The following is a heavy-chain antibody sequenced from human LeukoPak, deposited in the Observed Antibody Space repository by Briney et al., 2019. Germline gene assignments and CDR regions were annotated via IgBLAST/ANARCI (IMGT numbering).Heavy chain of an antibody. CDR3: ARDPRYCSGGSCCAAVLFDY. D-gene: IGHD2-15*01. V-gene: IGHV1-69*13. Sequence: GASVKVSCKASGGAFSSYAISWVRQAPGQGLEWMGGIIPIFGTANYAQKFQGRVTITADESTSTAYMELSSLRSEDTAVYYCARDPRYCSGGSCCAAVLFDYWGQGALVTVSS. CDR1: GGAFSSYA. CDR2: IIPIFGTA. J-gene: IGHJ4*02.